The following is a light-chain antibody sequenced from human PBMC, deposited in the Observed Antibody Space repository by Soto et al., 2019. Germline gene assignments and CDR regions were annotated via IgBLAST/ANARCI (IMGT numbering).Light chain of an antibody. V-gene: IGKV3-15*01. J-gene: IGKJ1*01. CDR1: QTVSTN. Sequence: EIVLTQSPGTLSLSPGERATLSCRASQTVSTNYLAWYQQKPGQAPRLLIFGASTRATGIPARFSGSGSETEFTLTISSLQSEDFAVYYCQQYNNWPPWTFGQGTKVDIK. CDR2: GAS. CDR3: QQYNNWPPWT.